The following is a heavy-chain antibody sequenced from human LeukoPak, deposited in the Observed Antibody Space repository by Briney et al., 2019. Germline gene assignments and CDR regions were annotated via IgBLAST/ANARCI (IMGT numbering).Heavy chain of an antibody. CDR1: GGTFSSYA. Sequence: GASVKVSCKASGGTFSSYAISWVRQAPGQGLEWMGGIIPIFGTANYAQKFQGRVTITADESTSTAYMELSSLRSEDTAVYYCAREGGDIVVVPAAIPPGVGYYYYMDVWGKGTTVTVSS. J-gene: IGHJ6*03. CDR2: IIPIFGTA. CDR3: AREGGDIVVVPAAIPPGVGYYYYMDV. V-gene: IGHV1-69*13. D-gene: IGHD2-2*02.